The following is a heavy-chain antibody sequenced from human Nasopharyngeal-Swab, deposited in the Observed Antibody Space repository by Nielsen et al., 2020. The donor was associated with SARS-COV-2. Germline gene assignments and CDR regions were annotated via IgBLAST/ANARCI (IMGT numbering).Heavy chain of an antibody. Sequence: GESLKISCKGSGYSFPSYWLGWVRQMPGKGLEWMGIIYPCDSDTRYSPSFQGQVTISADKSISTAYLQWSSLKASDTAMYYCARHIPPRYSSSFFGWFDPWGQGTLVTVSS. D-gene: IGHD6-6*01. J-gene: IGHJ5*02. CDR3: ARHIPPRYSSSFFGWFDP. CDR1: GYSFPSYW. V-gene: IGHV5-51*01. CDR2: IYPCDSDT.